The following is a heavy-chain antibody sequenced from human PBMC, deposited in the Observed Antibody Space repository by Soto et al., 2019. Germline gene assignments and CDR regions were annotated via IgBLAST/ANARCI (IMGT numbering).Heavy chain of an antibody. J-gene: IGHJ5*02. CDR1: GFTFNSFA. CDR3: AREGPDDFWSRFDD. V-gene: IGHV3-30-3*01. D-gene: IGHD3-3*01. Sequence: QVHLVESGGGVVQPGRSLRLSCAASGFTFNSFAMHWVRQAPGKGLEWVAVISYHGSNKHYADSVEGRFTISRDNSKNTVYLQMNSLRGEDTAVYYCAREGPDDFWSRFDDWGQGTLVTVSS. CDR2: ISYHGSNK.